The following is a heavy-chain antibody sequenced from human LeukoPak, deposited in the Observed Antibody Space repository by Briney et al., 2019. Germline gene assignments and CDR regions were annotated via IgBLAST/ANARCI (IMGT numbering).Heavy chain of an antibody. Sequence: SETLSLTCAVYGGSFSGYYWSWIRQPPGKGLEWIGEINHSGSTNYNPSLKSRVTISVDTSKNQFSLKLSSVTAADTAVYYCAGAFSSSTVGGRFFDYWGQGTLVTVSS. V-gene: IGHV4-34*01. CDR1: GGSFSGYY. D-gene: IGHD6-13*01. CDR2: INHSGST. CDR3: AGAFSSSTVGGRFFDY. J-gene: IGHJ4*02.